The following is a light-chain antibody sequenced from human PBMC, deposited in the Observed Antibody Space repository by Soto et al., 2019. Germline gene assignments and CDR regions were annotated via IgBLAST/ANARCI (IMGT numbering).Light chain of an antibody. V-gene: IGLV2-14*03. Sequence: QSALTQPASVSGSPGQSITISCTGTSSDVGGYNYVSWYQKHPDKDPKLILYDVSKRPSGVSNRFSGYKSGNTASLTISGLQAEDEADYYCSSDTISTTGVVFGGGTKRTVL. CDR1: SSDVGGYNY. CDR3: SSDTISTTGVV. CDR2: DVS. J-gene: IGLJ2*01.